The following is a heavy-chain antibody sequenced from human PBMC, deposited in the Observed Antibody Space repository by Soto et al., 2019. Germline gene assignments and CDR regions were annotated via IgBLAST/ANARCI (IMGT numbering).Heavy chain of an antibody. CDR1: GGSISSSNW. V-gene: IGHV4-4*02. CDR3: ARSQWLVRGYYYYGMDV. D-gene: IGHD6-19*01. CDR2: IYHSGST. Sequence: KTSETLSLTCAVSGGSISSSNWWSWVRQPPGKGLEWIGEIYHSGSTNYNPSLKSRVTISVDKSKNQFSLKLSSVTAADTAVYYCARSQWLVRGYYYYGMDVWGQGTTVTVSS. J-gene: IGHJ6*02.